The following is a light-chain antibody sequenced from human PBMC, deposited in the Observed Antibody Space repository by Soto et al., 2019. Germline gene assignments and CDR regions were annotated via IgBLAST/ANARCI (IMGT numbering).Light chain of an antibody. J-gene: IGLJ2*01. CDR1: SANIGNNY. Sequence: QTVVTQPPSMSAAPGQKVAISCSGSSANIGNNYVSWYQQLPGTAPKLLIYENNKRPSGIPDRFSGSKSGTSATLGITGLQARDEADYYCGTWDSSLSAEVFGGGTKLTVL. CDR3: GTWDSSLSAEV. CDR2: ENN. V-gene: IGLV1-51*02.